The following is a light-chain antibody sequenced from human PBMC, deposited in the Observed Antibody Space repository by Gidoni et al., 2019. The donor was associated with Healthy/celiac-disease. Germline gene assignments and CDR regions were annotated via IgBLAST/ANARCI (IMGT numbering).Light chain of an antibody. J-gene: IGKJ4*01. CDR1: QDISSA. CDR2: DAS. Sequence: PLTQFPSSLSACVGDRLTITCQASQDISSALDWYQQKPGKAPKLLLYDASSLESGVPSSFSGSGSGTDFTLTISSLQPEDFATYYCQQYNNFALTFGGGTKVEIK. V-gene: IGKV1D-13*01. CDR3: QQYNNFALT.